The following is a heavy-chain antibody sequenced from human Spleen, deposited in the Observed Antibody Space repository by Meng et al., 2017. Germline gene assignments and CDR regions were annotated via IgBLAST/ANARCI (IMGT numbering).Heavy chain of an antibody. V-gene: IGHV4-4*02. D-gene: IGHD1-14*01. CDR2: IYHSGRA. Sequence: QVQLQESGPRLVKPSGPPSPSSAFSGGSISTRDWWTWVRQPPGKVLEWIGEIYHSGRANYIPTLKSRVTISVDKSKNQFSLDLRSVTAADTAVYFCARNLLGSSLDSWGQGTLVTVSS. J-gene: IGHJ4*02. CDR3: ARNLLGSSLDS. CDR1: GGSISTRDW.